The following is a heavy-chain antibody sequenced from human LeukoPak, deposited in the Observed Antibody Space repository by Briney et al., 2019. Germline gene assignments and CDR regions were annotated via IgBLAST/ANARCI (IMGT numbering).Heavy chain of an antibody. Sequence: SETLSLTCTVSGGSISSGGYYWSWIRQHPGKGLEWIGYIYYSGSTYYNPSLKSRVTISVDTSKNQFSLKLSSVTAADTAVYYCARYIRKGAFDIWGQGTMVTVSS. V-gene: IGHV4-31*03. CDR1: GGSISSGGYY. J-gene: IGHJ3*02. CDR2: IYYSGST. CDR3: ARYIRKGAFDI.